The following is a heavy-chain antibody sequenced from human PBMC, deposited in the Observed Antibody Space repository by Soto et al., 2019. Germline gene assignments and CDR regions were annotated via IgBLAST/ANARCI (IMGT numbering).Heavy chain of an antibody. J-gene: IGHJ4*02. CDR1: GGTFNTYA. V-gene: IGHV1-69*19. CDR3: AREVQVHTPAFVY. CDR2: ISPMFGAA. D-gene: IGHD3-10*01. Sequence: QVQLVQSGAEMKKPGSSVKVSCQSSGGTFNTYAMNWVRQAPGQGPEWMGDISPMFGAANYALKFQGRVTITADESTGTSYMQLSSLTSEDTALYFRAREVQVHTPAFVYWGQGTLVTVSS.